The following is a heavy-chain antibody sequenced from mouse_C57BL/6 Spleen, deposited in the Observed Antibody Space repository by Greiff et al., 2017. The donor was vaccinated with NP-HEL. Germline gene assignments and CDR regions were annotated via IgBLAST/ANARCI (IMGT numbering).Heavy chain of an antibody. D-gene: IGHD3-3*01. CDR1: GYAFSSSR. V-gene: IGHV1-82*01. CDR2: IYPGDGDT. J-gene: IGHJ2*01. CDR3: AREGTGFDY. Sequence: VQLQQSGPELVKPGASVKISCKASGYAFSSSRMNWVKQRPGKGLEWIGRIYPGDGDTNYNGKFKGKATLTADKSSSTAYMQLSSLTSEDSAVYFCAREGTGFDYWGQGTTLTVSS.